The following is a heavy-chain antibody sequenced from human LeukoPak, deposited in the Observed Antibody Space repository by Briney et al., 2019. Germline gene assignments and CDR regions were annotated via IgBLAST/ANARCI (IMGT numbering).Heavy chain of an antibody. CDR3: ARGSTYYDSSGQVPFDY. D-gene: IGHD3-22*01. J-gene: IGHJ4*02. Sequence: GGSLRLSCAASGFTFSSYSLNWVRQAPGKGLEWGSYISGSSSTIYYADSVKGRFTISRDNGKNTLYLQMNSLRAEDTAVYYCARGSTYYDSSGQVPFDYWGQGTLVTVSS. V-gene: IGHV3-48*01. CDR2: ISGSSSTI. CDR1: GFTFSSYS.